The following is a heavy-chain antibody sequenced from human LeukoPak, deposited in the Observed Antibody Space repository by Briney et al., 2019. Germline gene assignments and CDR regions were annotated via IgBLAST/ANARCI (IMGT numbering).Heavy chain of an antibody. J-gene: IGHJ4*02. D-gene: IGHD2-21*01. CDR2: ISYDGSNK. Sequence: GGSLRVSCAASGFTFSRYAMHWVRQAPGKGLECVAVISYDGSNKYYADSVKGRFTISRDNSKNSLYLQMNGLRAEDAAVYYCARDNPQHIVVLNAGYLDYWGQGTLVTVSS. CDR1: GFTFSRYA. CDR3: ARDNPQHIVVLNAGYLDY. V-gene: IGHV3-30-3*01.